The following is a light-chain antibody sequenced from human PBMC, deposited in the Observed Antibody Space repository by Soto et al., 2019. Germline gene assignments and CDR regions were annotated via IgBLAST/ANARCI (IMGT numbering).Light chain of an antibody. CDR3: QQANSFPWT. CDR1: QGISSW. Sequence: IQLTQSPSSLSASVGDRVTITCRASQGISSWLVWYQQKPGKAPKLLIYAASSLQSGVPSRFSGSGSGTDFTLTISGLQPEDLATYYCQQANSFPWTFGQGTKV. J-gene: IGKJ1*01. CDR2: AAS. V-gene: IGKV1-12*01.